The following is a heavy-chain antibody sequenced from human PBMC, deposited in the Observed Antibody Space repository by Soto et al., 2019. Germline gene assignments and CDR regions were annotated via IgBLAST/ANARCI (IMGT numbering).Heavy chain of an antibody. CDR3: ARDLAKGGGSAGFDY. Sequence: QVQLVQSGAEVKKPGASVNVSCKASGYTFTVYYMHWVRQAPGQGLEWMGWLNPKSGGTMYPQKFQGRVTRTLDTSISTAYMALTRLISDDTAVYYCARDLAKGGGSAGFDYWGQGTLVTVSS. J-gene: IGHJ4*02. D-gene: IGHD1-26*01. CDR1: GYTFTVYY. V-gene: IGHV1-2*02. CDR2: LNPKSGGT.